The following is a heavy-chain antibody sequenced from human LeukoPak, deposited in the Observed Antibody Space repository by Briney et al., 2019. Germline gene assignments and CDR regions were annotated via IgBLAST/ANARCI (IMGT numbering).Heavy chain of an antibody. CDR2: INPSGGST. D-gene: IGHD3-22*01. V-gene: IGHV1-46*01. J-gene: IGHJ4*02. Sequence: GASVKVSCKASGYTFTSYYMHWVRQAPGQGLEWMGIINPSGGSTSYAQKFQGRVTMTRDTSTSTVYMELSSLRSEDTAVYYCARDSSTRYYYDSSGYYYEDYWGQGTLATVSS. CDR1: GYTFTSYY. CDR3: ARDSSTRYYYDSSGYYYEDY.